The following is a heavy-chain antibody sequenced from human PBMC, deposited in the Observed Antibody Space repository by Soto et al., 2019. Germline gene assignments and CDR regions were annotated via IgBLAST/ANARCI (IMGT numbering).Heavy chain of an antibody. Sequence: SETLSLTCTVSGDSMSSGDYYWGWIRQPPGKGLEWVGYSSYIGTTNYNPSLKSRVIISVDTSKNQFSLKLSSVTAADTAVYYCARVSSGWYYFDYWGQGTLVTVSS. CDR3: ARVSSGWYYFDY. V-gene: IGHV4-61*08. CDR1: GDSMSSGDYY. J-gene: IGHJ4*02. CDR2: SSYIGTT. D-gene: IGHD6-19*01.